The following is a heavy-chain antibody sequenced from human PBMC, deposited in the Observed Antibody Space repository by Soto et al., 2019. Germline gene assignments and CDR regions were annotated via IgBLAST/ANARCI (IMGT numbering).Heavy chain of an antibody. V-gene: IGHV3-21*01. Sequence: GGALRLFCAASGFTFSSYSMNWVRQAPGKGLEWVSSISSSSSYIYYADSVKGRFTISRDNAKNSLYLQMNSLRAEDTAVYYCDSDHSIAYGDSWGQGTLVTVSS. CDR3: DSDHSIAYGDS. CDR2: ISSSSSYI. D-gene: IGHD4-17*01. J-gene: IGHJ4*02. CDR1: GFTFSSYS.